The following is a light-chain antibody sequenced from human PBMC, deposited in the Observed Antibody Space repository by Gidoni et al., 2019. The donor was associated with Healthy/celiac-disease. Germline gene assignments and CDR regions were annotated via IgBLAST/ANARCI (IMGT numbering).Light chain of an antibody. V-gene: IGKV1-5*03. CDR3: QQYNSYFT. CDR1: QSISSW. J-gene: IGKJ3*01. CDR2: KSS. Sequence: DIQITQSPSTRSASLVDRVTSTGRSSQSISSWLAWYQQKPGKAPKLLIYKSSRLESGAPSRFSGSGSGTEFTLTISRLQPDDFATYYCQQYNSYFTFGPGTKVDIK.